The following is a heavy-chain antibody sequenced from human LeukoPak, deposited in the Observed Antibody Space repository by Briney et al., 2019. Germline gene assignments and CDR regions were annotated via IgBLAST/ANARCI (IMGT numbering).Heavy chain of an antibody. J-gene: IGHJ4*02. CDR2: IYHSGST. D-gene: IGHD6-13*01. CDR3: ARLYSSSWFDY. V-gene: IGHV4-38-2*01. CDR1: GYSISSGYY. Sequence: SETLSLTCAVSGYSISSGYYWGWIRQPPGKGREWIGSIYHSGSTYYNPSLKRRVTISVDTSKNQFSLKVSSVTAADTAVYYCARLYSSSWFDYWGQGTLVTVSS.